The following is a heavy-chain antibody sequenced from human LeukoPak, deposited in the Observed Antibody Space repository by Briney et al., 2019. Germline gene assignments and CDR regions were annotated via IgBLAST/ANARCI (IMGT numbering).Heavy chain of an antibody. CDR2: VRYDGRTE. CDR1: GFTFSTYG. J-gene: IGHJ4*02. Sequence: GGSLRLSCAASGFTFSTYGMHWVRQSPGRGLEWVAFVRYDGRTEYYADSVKGRFTISRDNSKNTLYLQMNSLRPEDTALYYCARYWELIDYWGQGTLVTVSS. V-gene: IGHV3-30*02. D-gene: IGHD1-26*01. CDR3: ARYWELIDY.